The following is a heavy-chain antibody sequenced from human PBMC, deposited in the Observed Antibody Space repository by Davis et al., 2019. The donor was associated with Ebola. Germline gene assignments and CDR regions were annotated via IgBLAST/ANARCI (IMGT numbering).Heavy chain of an antibody. V-gene: IGHV1-18*01. J-gene: IGHJ5*02. Sequence: ASVKVSCKASGYTFTSYGISWVRQAPGQGLEWMGWISAYNGNTNYAQKLQGRVTMTTDTSTSTAYTELRSLRSDDTAVYYCAREISPSYYYGSGVPFDPWGQGTLVTVSS. D-gene: IGHD3-10*01. CDR1: GYTFTSYG. CDR2: ISAYNGNT. CDR3: AREISPSYYYGSGVPFDP.